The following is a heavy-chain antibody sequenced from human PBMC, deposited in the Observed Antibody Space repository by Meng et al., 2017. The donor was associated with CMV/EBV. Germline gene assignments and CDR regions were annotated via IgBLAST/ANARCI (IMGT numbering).Heavy chain of an antibody. CDR2: IIPIFGTA. D-gene: IGHD2-2*01. V-gene: IGHV1-69*05. J-gene: IGHJ5*02. CDR3: ARGTSSRIGWFDP. Sequence: GGSLRLSCKASGGTFSSYAISWVRQAPGQGLEWMGGIIPIFGTANYAQKFQGRVTITTDESTSTAYMELSSLRSEDTAVYYCARGTSSRIGWFDPWGQGTLVTVSS. CDR1: GGTFSSYA.